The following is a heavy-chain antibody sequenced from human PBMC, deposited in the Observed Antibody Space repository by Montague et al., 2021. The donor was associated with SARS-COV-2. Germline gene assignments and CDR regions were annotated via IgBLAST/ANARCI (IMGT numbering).Heavy chain of an antibody. CDR2: IYYSGST. V-gene: IGHV4-39*01. D-gene: IGHD3-9*01. CDR3: ATYYDISTGYYIDAFDI. J-gene: IGHJ3*02. CDR1: GGSISSSSYY. Sequence: SETLSLTCTVSGGSISSSSYYWGWIRQPPGKGLEWIGSIYYSGSTYYNPSLKSRVTISVDTSKNQFSLKLSSVTAADTAVYYCATYYDISTGYYIDAFDIWGQGTMVTVSS.